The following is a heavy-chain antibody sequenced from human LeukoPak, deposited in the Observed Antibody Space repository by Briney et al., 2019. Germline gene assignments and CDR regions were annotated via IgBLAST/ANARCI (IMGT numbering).Heavy chain of an antibody. V-gene: IGHV3-9*01. Sequence: GGSLRLSCAASGFTFDDYAMHWVRQAPGKGLEWVSGISWNSGSIGYADSVKGRFTISRDNAKNSLYLQMNSLRAEDTALYYCAKDIKSSWANIPYYDILTGTFDYWGQGTLVTVSS. J-gene: IGHJ4*02. CDR2: ISWNSGSI. D-gene: IGHD3-9*01. CDR1: GFTFDDYA. CDR3: AKDIKSSWANIPYYDILTGTFDY.